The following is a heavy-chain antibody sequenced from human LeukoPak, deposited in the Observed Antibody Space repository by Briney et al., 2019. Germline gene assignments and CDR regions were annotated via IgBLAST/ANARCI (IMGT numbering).Heavy chain of an antibody. CDR2: ISGSGGST. Sequence: GGSLRLSCAASGFTFSSYAMSWVRQAPGKGLEWVSAISGSGGSTYYADSVKGRFTISRDNSKNTLYLQMNSLRAEDTAVYYCAKDQAMVRGVIIDYYYYMDVWGKGTTVTVSS. CDR1: GFTFSSYA. V-gene: IGHV3-23*01. D-gene: IGHD3-10*01. CDR3: AKDQAMVRGVIIDYYYYMDV. J-gene: IGHJ6*03.